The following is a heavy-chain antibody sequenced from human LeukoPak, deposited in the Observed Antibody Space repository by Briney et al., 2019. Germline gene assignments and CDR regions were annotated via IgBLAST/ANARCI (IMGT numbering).Heavy chain of an antibody. Sequence: GGSLRLSCAAPGFSFSDYGMTWVRLAPGKGLEWVAHIKGNGGVKYSVDSVKGRFTISRDNTKNSLYLQMNSLRDEDTAVYYCARDRVNGSYDDWGQGTLVTVFS. CDR2: IKGNGGVK. V-gene: IGHV3-7*03. CDR1: GFSFSDYG. CDR3: ARDRVNGSYDD. J-gene: IGHJ4*02. D-gene: IGHD2-8*01.